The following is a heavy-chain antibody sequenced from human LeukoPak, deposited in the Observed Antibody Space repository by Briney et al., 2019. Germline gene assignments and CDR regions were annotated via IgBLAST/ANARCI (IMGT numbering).Heavy chain of an antibody. D-gene: IGHD2-21*02. J-gene: IGHJ4*02. CDR2: IYHSGST. V-gene: IGHV4-38-2*02. Sequence: SETLSLTCTVSGYSISSGYYWGWIRQPPGKGLEWIGSIYHSGSTYYNPSLKSRVTISVDTSKNQFSLKLSSVTAADTAVYYCAREPDCGGDCYHFDYWGQGTLVTVSS. CDR3: AREPDCGGDCYHFDY. CDR1: GYSISSGYY.